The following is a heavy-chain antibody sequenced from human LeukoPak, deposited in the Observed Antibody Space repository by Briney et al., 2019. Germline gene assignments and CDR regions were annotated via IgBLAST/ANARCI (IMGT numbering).Heavy chain of an antibody. D-gene: IGHD3-10*01. J-gene: IGHJ4*02. CDR1: GFTFSSYW. V-gene: IGHV3-7*01. CDR3: ARRRRVWFGPKTIDY. CDR2: IKQDGSEK. Sequence: GGSLRLSCAASGFTFSSYWMSWVRQAPGKGLEWVANIKQDGSEKYYVDSVKGRFTISRDNARNSLYLQMNSLRAEDTAVYYCARRRRVWFGPKTIDYWGQGTLVTVSS.